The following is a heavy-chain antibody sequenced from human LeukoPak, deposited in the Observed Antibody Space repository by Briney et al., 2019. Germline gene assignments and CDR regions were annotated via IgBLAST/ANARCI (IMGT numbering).Heavy chain of an antibody. CDR3: ARSDYFYYMDV. V-gene: IGHV1-2*02. CDR1: GYNLTGYY. Sequence: ALVKVSCKASGYNLTGYYIHWVRQAPGQGLEWVGWINPNSGGTNHAQSFQGRVTMTRDTSISTAYMVLSRLRSDDTALYYCARSDYFYYMDVWGKGTTVTVSS. CDR2: INPNSGGT. J-gene: IGHJ6*03.